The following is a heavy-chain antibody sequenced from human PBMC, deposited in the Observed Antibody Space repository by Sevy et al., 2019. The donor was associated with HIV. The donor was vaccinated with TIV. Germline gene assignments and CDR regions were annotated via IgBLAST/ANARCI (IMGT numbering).Heavy chain of an antibody. D-gene: IGHD3-10*01. CDR3: VKDTGDLLGEHYFDH. CDR2: ISYDGSNK. CDR1: GFTFSSYG. V-gene: IGHV3-30*18. Sequence: GGSLRLSCAASGFTFSSYGMHWVRQAPGKGLEWVAVISYDGSNKDYADSVKGRFTISRDNSENTLWLQMNSLRAEDTAVYYSVKDTGDLLGEHYFDHWGQGTLVTVSS. J-gene: IGHJ4*02.